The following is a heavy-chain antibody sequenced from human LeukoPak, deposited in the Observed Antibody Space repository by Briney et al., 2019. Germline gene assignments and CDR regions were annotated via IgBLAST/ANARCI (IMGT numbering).Heavy chain of an antibody. J-gene: IGHJ6*02. D-gene: IGHD5-18*01. CDR3: ARDDRPTPSGYSYGYYYYGMDV. Sequence: SETLSLTCTVSGGSISSYYWTWIRQPPGKGLEWIGYIYNSESTDYNPSLKSRVTISVDTSKNQFSLKLSSVTAADTAVYYCARDDRPTPSGYSYGYYYYGMDVWGQGTTVTVSS. V-gene: IGHV4-4*08. CDR1: GGSISSYY. CDR2: IYNSEST.